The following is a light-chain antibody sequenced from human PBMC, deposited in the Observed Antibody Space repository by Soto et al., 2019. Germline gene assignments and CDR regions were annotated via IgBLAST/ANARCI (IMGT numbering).Light chain of an antibody. CDR3: QQFNAYPLT. Sequence: DIQLTQSPSFLSASVGDRVTISCRASQGISDYLAWYQQKPGKAPKLLIYGASTLQSGVPSRFSGSASGTEFTLTINSLQPEAFATYFCQQFNAYPLTFGGGTKLEIK. CDR2: GAS. J-gene: IGKJ4*01. V-gene: IGKV1-9*01. CDR1: QGISDY.